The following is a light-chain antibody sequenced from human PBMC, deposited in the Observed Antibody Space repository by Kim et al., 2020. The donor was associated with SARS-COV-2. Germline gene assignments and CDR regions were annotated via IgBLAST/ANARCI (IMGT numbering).Light chain of an antibody. Sequence: SYELTQPPSVSVSPGQTASISCSGDKLGEKYACWYQQKSGQSPVLVIYQDNKRPSGIPERFSGSNSGNTATLTISGTQTMDEADYYCQTWDSSTYV. CDR2: QDN. CDR3: QTWDSSTYV. J-gene: IGLJ1*01. CDR1: KLGEKY. V-gene: IGLV3-1*01.